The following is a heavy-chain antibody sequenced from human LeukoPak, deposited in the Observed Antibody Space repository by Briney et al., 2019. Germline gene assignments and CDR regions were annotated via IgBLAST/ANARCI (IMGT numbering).Heavy chain of an antibody. CDR3: ARGTVTMVDY. D-gene: IGHD3-10*01. Sequence: PGPSLILSVATTGFTISSNYMTWVRQAARRGLQWVSVIYSGGSTYYADSVKGRFTISRDNSKNTLFLQMNSLRAGDTAVYYCARGTVTMVDYWGQGTLVTVSS. CDR2: IYSGGST. V-gene: IGHV3-66*01. J-gene: IGHJ4*02. CDR1: GFTISSNY.